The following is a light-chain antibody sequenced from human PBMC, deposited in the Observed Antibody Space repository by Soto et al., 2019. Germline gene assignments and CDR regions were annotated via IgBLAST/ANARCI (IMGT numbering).Light chain of an antibody. J-gene: IGLJ2*01. CDR2: GNN. Sequence: QSVLTQPPSVSGAPGQRVTISCTGSRSNIGAGNDVHWCQQLPGTAPKLLIYGNNNRPSGVPDRFSGSKSGTSASLAITGLHAEDEADYYCQSYDSSLSGSVFGGGTKLTVL. V-gene: IGLV1-40*01. CDR1: RSNIGAGND. CDR3: QSYDSSLSGSV.